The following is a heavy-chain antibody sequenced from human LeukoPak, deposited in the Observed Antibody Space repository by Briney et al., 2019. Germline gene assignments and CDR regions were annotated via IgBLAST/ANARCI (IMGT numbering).Heavy chain of an antibody. V-gene: IGHV1-69*05. CDR2: IIPIFGTA. J-gene: IGHJ6*02. Sequence: SVKVSCKASGGTFSSYAISWVRQAPGQGLEWMGGIIPIFGTANYAQKFQGRVTITRDTSASTAYMELSSLRSEDTAVYYCARGAVAGSPLYYYYYYGMDVWGQGTTVTVSS. CDR3: ARGAVAGSPLYYYYYYGMDV. D-gene: IGHD6-19*01. CDR1: GGTFSSYA.